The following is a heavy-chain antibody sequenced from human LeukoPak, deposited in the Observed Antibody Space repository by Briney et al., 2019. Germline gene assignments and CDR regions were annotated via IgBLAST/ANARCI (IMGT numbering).Heavy chain of an antibody. J-gene: IGHJ4*02. Sequence: GSLRLSCVASGFTFNNYAMTWVRQAPGKGLEWVSAISDSGYSTYYADSVKGRFTISRDNSKNTLYLQMNSLRAEDTALYFCAQWSRYFDYWGQGTLVTVSS. CDR3: AQWSRYFDY. V-gene: IGHV3-23*01. D-gene: IGHD1-26*01. CDR2: ISDSGYST. CDR1: GFTFNNYA.